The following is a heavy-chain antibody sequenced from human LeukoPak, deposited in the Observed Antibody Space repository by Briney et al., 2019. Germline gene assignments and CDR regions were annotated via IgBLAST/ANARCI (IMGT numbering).Heavy chain of an antibody. V-gene: IGHV3-48*02. Sequence: GGSLRLSCAASGFTFSPLGMNWVRQAPGGGLEWVSYISSGTSTTYYADSVKGRFTISRDNAKNSLYLQLNSLRDEDTAVYYCARGRGLTLSYHYFDYWGQGTLVTVSS. CDR1: GFTFSPLG. D-gene: IGHD3-10*01. CDR2: ISSGTSTT. CDR3: ARGRGLTLSYHYFDY. J-gene: IGHJ4*02.